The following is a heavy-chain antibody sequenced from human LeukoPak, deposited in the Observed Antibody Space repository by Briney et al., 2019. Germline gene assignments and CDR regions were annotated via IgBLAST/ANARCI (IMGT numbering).Heavy chain of an antibody. J-gene: IGHJ4*02. Sequence: PSETLSLTCTVSGGSMSNYYWSWIRQSPGKGLEWVAYIHYSGITNYNPSLKSRVTISVDTSNNKFFLNLNSVTTVDTAVYFCASTARIFECWGQGTLVTVS. CDR3: ASTARIFEC. CDR1: GGSMSNYY. V-gene: IGHV4-59*01. D-gene: IGHD2-15*01. CDR2: IHYSGIT.